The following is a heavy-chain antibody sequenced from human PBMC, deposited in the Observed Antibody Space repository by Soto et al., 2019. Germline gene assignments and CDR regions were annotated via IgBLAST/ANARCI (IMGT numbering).Heavy chain of an antibody. J-gene: IGHJ4*02. CDR1: GASISIDEYH. CDR2: VKSSGT. V-gene: IGHV4-39*01. CDR3: VRLGES. Sequence: SETLSLTCTVSGASISIDEYHWGWIRQPPGKGQEWIGSVKSSGTYYNPSLRSRITVSVDTSKNQFSLNLRSVTAADTATYYSVRLGESWGQRALVNVSS. D-gene: IGHD3-10*01.